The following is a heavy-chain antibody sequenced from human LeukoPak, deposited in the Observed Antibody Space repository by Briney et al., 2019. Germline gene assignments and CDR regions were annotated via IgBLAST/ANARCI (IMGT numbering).Heavy chain of an antibody. Sequence: SETLSLTCTVSGGSISSSSYYWGWIRQPPGKGLEWIGSIYYSGSTYNNPSLKSRVTISVDTSKNQFSLKLSSVTAADTAVYYCARDYDFWSGSSYYFDYWGQGTLVTVSS. J-gene: IGHJ4*02. CDR3: ARDYDFWSGSSYYFDY. D-gene: IGHD3-3*01. CDR2: IYYSGST. V-gene: IGHV4-39*07. CDR1: GGSISSSSYY.